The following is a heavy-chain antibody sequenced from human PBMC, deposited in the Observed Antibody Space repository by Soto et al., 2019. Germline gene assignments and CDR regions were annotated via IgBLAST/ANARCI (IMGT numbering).Heavy chain of an antibody. Sequence: SETLSLTCTVSGGSISSYYWSWIRQPPGKGLEWIGYIYYSGSTNYNPSLKSRVTISVDTSKNQFSLKLSSVTAADTAVYYCARRYHYYYYMDVWGKGTTVTVSS. CDR1: GGSISSYY. V-gene: IGHV4-59*08. D-gene: IGHD1-20*01. CDR2: IYYSGST. J-gene: IGHJ6*03. CDR3: ARRYHYYYYMDV.